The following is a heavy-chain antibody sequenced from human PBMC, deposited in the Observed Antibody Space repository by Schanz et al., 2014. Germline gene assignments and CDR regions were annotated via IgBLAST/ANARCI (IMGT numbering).Heavy chain of an antibody. D-gene: IGHD6-13*01. J-gene: IGHJ4*02. V-gene: IGHV3-30*04. CDR3: ARDQYSINWYLLIRGMDV. CDR1: GFTFSSYA. CDR2: ISYDGSNK. Sequence: QGQLVESGGGVVQPGRSLRLSCAASGFTFSSYAMHWVRQAPGKGLEWVAVISYDGSNKYYADSVKGRFTISRDNSKNTLYLQMNSLRAEDTAVYYCARDQYSINWYLLIRGMDVWGQGALVTVSS.